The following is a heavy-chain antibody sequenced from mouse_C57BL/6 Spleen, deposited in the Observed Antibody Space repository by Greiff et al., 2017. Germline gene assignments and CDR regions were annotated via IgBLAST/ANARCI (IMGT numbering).Heavy chain of an antibody. Sequence: VQLVESGPELVKPRASVKISCKASGYAFSSSWMNWVKQRPGKGLEWIGRIYPGDGDTNYNGKFKGKATLTADKSSSTAYMQLSSLTSEDSAVYFCARGGAMDYWGQGTSVTVSS. J-gene: IGHJ4*01. CDR2: IYPGDGDT. V-gene: IGHV1-82*01. CDR3: ARGGAMDY. CDR1: GYAFSSSW.